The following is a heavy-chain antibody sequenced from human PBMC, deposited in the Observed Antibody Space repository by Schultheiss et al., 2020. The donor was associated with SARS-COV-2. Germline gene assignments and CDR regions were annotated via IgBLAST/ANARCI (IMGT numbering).Heavy chain of an antibody. CDR3: ARDRGSSGWYSPTAYYYYMDV. CDR2: ISAYNGNT. D-gene: IGHD6-19*01. V-gene: IGHV1-18*01. CDR1: GYTFTSYG. Sequence: GGSLRLSCKASGYTFTSYGISWVRQAPGQGLEWMGWISAYNGNTNYAQKLQGIVTMTTDTSTSTAYMELRSLRSDDTAVYYCARDRGSSGWYSPTAYYYYMDVWGKGTTVTVSS. J-gene: IGHJ6*03.